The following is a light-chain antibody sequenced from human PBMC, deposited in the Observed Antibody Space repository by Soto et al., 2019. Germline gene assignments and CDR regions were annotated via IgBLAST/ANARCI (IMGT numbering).Light chain of an antibody. CDR2: GAS. V-gene: IGKV3-20*01. J-gene: IGKJ4*01. CDR1: QSVSSSY. Sequence: EIVLTQSPGTLSLSPGERATLSCRASQSVSSSYLAWYQQKPGQAPRLLIYGASSRATGIPDRFSGSGSGTDFTITISRLEHEDLAVYYCQQYGSSRLTFGGGTKVEIK. CDR3: QQYGSSRLT.